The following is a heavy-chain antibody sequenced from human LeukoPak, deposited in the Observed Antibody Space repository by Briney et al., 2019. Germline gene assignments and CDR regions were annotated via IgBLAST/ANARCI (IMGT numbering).Heavy chain of an antibody. CDR2: ISYDGSNK. J-gene: IGHJ4*02. D-gene: IGHD1-1*01. CDR1: GFTFSSYA. CDR3: ARDPLGTRPGFDY. V-gene: IGHV3-30*04. Sequence: GGSLRLSCAASGFTFSSYAMHWVRQAPGKGLEWVAVISYDGSNKYYADSVKGRFTISRDNSKNTLYLQMNSLRAEDTAVYYCARDPLGTRPGFDYWGQGTPVTVSS.